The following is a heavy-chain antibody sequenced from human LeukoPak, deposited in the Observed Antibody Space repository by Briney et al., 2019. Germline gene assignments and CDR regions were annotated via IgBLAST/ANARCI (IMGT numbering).Heavy chain of an antibody. CDR1: VGTFSRYA. J-gene: IGHJ4*02. CDR3: ARVRVGRKGGYEPFDY. Sequence: SVPVSYQSSVGTFSRYALRWVEPPPGKGRAWMDRINPILSITNYAQKFQGRVTITADKSTSTAYMELSSLRSEDTAVYYCARVRVGRKGGYEPFDYWGQGTLVTVSS. V-gene: IGHV1-69*04. D-gene: IGHD1-26*01. CDR2: INPILSIT.